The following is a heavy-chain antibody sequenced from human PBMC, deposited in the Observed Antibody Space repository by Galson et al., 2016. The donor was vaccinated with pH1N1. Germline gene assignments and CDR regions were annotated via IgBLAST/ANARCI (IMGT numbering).Heavy chain of an antibody. Sequence: SETLSLTCTVSGGSLSSSTYYWGWIRQPPGKGLEWIGSIYYSGSTYYNPSLKSRVTISVDTSKNQFSLKLSSVTAADTAVYYCARPRRDGYNEDSYYFDYWGQGTLVTVSS. CDR1: GGSLSSSTYY. D-gene: IGHD5-24*01. J-gene: IGHJ4*02. V-gene: IGHV4-39*01. CDR3: ARPRRDGYNEDSYYFDY. CDR2: IYYSGST.